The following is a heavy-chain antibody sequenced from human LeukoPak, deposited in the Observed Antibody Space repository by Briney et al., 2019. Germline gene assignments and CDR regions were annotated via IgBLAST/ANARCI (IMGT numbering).Heavy chain of an antibody. D-gene: IGHD3-16*01. V-gene: IGHV4-4*07. Sequence: SETLSLTCKVSGDSISSYFWGWIRQPAGQGLEWIGRIYSSGNIDYNPSFKSRVAMSVDTSKNQISLKLPSVTAADTAVYYCARSGGSGWLDPWGQGSLVTVSS. CDR2: IYSSGNI. J-gene: IGHJ5*02. CDR1: GDSISSYF. CDR3: ARSGGSGWLDP.